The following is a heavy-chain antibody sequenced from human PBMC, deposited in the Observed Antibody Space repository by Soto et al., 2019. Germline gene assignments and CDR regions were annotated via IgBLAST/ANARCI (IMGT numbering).Heavy chain of an antibody. CDR1: GFTFSSYG. Sequence: GGSLRLSCAASGFTFSSYGMHWVRQAPGKGLEWVAVIWYDGSNKYYADSVKGRFTISRDNSKNTLYLQMNSLRAEDTAVYHCARDPQYSSGPEEYYMDVWGKGTTVTVSS. J-gene: IGHJ6*03. CDR3: ARDPQYSSGPEEYYMDV. V-gene: IGHV3-33*01. CDR2: IWYDGSNK. D-gene: IGHD6-19*01.